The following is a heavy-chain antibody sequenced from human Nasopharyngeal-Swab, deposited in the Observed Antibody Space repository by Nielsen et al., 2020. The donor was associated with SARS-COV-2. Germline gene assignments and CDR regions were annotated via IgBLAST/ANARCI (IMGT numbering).Heavy chain of an antibody. CDR1: GFTFSSYN. CDR2: ISSSSSTM. V-gene: IGHV3-48*01. CDR3: AIEHEEAFDI. Sequence: GVLKISCAASGFTFSSYNMNWVRQAPGKGLECISYISSSSSTMYYADSVKGRFTISRDNAKNSLYLQMNSLRAEDTAVYYCAIEHEEAFDIWGQGTMVTVSS. J-gene: IGHJ3*02.